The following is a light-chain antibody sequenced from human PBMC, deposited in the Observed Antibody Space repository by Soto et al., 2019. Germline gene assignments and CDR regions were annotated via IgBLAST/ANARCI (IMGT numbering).Light chain of an antibody. CDR1: QGISNY. Sequence: DIQMTQSPSSLSASVGDRVTITCRASQGISNYLAWYQQKPGKVPKLLIYSASTLQSGVPSRFSGSGSGTDFTLTITSLQPEDVASYYCQKCDSAPYTFGQGTKLEIK. CDR3: QKCDSAPYT. CDR2: SAS. J-gene: IGKJ2*01. V-gene: IGKV1-27*01.